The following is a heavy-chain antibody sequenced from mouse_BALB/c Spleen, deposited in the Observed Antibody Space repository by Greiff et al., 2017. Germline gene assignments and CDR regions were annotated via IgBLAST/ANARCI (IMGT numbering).Heavy chain of an antibody. Sequence: QVQLQQSGAELVKPGASVKLSCKASGYSFTSYYMSWVKQSPGQGLEWIGEINPSNGGTNFNEKFKSKATLTVDKSSSTAYMQLSSLTSEDSAVYYCTRDYEGWCANWGQGTLVTVSA. CDR2: INPSNGGT. V-gene: IGHV1S81*02. J-gene: IGHJ3*01. CDR3: TRDYEGWCAN. CDR1: GYSFTSYY. D-gene: IGHD2-4*01.